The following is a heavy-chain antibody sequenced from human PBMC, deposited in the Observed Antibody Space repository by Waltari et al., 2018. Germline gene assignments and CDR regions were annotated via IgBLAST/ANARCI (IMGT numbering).Heavy chain of an antibody. CDR1: GFTFWSYS. J-gene: IGHJ4*02. CDR3: VKDRPDWPIDF. V-gene: IGHV3-23*01. Sequence: EVQLLESGGGLVQPGGSLRLSCAASGFTFWSYSMSWVRQAPGKGWEWVSSISSNGAGTYFADSGKGRFTISRDNSQNTLYQQISSLRVEDTAIYYCVKDRPDWPIDFWGQGTRVTVSS. D-gene: IGHD3-9*01. CDR2: ISSNGAGT.